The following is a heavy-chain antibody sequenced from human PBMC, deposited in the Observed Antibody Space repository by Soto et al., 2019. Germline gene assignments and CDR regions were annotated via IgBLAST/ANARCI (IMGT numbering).Heavy chain of an antibody. CDR3: ARHFVLRYFDWLLHFDY. CDR1: GCSIRSSSYY. D-gene: IGHD3-9*01. CDR2: IYYSGST. J-gene: IGHJ4*02. V-gene: IGHV4-39*01. Sequence: SETLSLTCTVSGCSIRSSSYYLGWIRQPPGKGLEWIGSIYYSGSTYYNPSLKSRVTISVDTSKNQFFLKLSSVTAADTAVYYCARHFVLRYFDWLLHFDYWGQGTLVTVSS.